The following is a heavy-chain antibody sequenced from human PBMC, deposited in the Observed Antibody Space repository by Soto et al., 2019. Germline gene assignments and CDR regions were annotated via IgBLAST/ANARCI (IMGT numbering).Heavy chain of an antibody. CDR2: INPSGGST. CDR1: GYTFTSYY. J-gene: IGHJ3*02. Sequence: QVQLVQSGAEVKKPGASVKVSCKASGYTFTSYYMHWSRQAPGQGHEGMGIINPSGGSTSYEQKFQGRVTMTRNTSTSTVYMELSSLRSKDTAVYYCARLHDYGGKGHAFDIWGQGTMVTVSS. V-gene: IGHV1-46*01. CDR3: ARLHDYGGKGHAFDI. D-gene: IGHD4-17*01.